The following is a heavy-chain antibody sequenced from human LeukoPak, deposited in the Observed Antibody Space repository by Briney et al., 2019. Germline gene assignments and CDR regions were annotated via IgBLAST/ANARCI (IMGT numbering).Heavy chain of an antibody. CDR3: ARRAGAYSHPYDY. J-gene: IGHJ4*02. CDR1: GFTFGDYA. V-gene: IGHV3-53*01. CDR2: IYSDNT. D-gene: IGHD4/OR15-4a*01. Sequence: GGSLRLSCTASGFTFGDYAMSWVRQAPGKGLEWVSFIYSDNTHYSDSVKGRFTISRDNSKNTLYLQMNSLRAEDTAVCYCARRAGAYSHPYDYWGQGTLVTVSS.